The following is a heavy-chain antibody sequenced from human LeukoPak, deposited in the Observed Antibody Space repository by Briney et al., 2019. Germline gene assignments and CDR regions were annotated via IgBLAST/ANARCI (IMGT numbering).Heavy chain of an antibody. V-gene: IGHV3-7*01. Sequence: PGGSLRLSCAASGFTCSSYWMSWVRQAPGRGLEWVANIKQDGSEKNYVDSVKGRFTISRDNAKNSLYLQMNSLRAEDTAVYYCARDGYNPYYYAYYMDVWGKGTTVTVSS. CDR1: GFTCSSYW. D-gene: IGHD5-24*01. J-gene: IGHJ6*03. CDR3: ARDGYNPYYYAYYMDV. CDR2: IKQDGSEK.